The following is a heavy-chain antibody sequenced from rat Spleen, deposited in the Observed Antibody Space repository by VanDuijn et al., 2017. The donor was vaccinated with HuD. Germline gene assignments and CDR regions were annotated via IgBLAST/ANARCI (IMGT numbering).Heavy chain of an antibody. CDR1: GFTFSDYN. CDR2: IIYDGSRT. CDR3: VTRAYYGYYFDY. Sequence: EVQLVESGGGLVQPGRSLKLSCAASGFTFSDYNMAWVRQAPKKGLEWVATIIYDGSRTYYRDSVKGRFTISRDNAKSTLYLQMDSLRSEDTATYYCVTRAYYGYYFDYWGQGVMVTVSS. J-gene: IGHJ2*01. V-gene: IGHV5S10*01. D-gene: IGHD1-7*01.